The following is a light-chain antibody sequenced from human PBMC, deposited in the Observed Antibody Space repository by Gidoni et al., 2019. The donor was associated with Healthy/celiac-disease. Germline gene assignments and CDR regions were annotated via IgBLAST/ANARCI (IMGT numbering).Light chain of an antibody. CDR3: QQYNIWPPVT. CDR1: QSVSSN. CDR2: GAS. Sequence: EIVMTQSPATLSVSPGERATLSCRASQSVSSNLAWYQQKPGQAPRLLIYGASTRATGIPARFIGSGSGTEFTLTISSLQSEYFAVYYCQQYNIWPPVTFGQGTRLEIK. V-gene: IGKV3-15*01. J-gene: IGKJ5*01.